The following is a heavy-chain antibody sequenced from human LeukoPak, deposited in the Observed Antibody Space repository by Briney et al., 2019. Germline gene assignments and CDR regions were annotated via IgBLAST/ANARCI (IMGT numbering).Heavy chain of an antibody. Sequence: SETLSLTCTVSGGSISSSSYYWGWIRQPPGKGLEWIGSIYYSGSTYYNPSLKSRVTISVDTSKNQFSLKLSSVTAADTAVYYCARLRTEIAAAGFVDYWGQGTLVTVSS. V-gene: IGHV4-39*01. J-gene: IGHJ4*02. D-gene: IGHD6-13*01. CDR2: IYYSGST. CDR3: ARLRTEIAAAGFVDY. CDR1: GGSISSSSYY.